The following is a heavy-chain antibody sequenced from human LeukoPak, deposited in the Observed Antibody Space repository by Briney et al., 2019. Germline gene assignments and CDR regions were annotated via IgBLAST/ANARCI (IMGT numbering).Heavy chain of an antibody. V-gene: IGHV3-48*01. Sequence: GGSLTLSCAASGFTFSSYSMNWVRQAPGKGLEWVSYISSSSSTIYYADSVKGRFTISRDNAKNSLYLQMNSLRAEDTAVYYCARPSTSPIVEHFQHWGQGTLVTVSS. D-gene: IGHD2-2*01. CDR3: ARPSTSPIVEHFQH. CDR1: GFTFSSYS. J-gene: IGHJ1*01. CDR2: ISSSSSTI.